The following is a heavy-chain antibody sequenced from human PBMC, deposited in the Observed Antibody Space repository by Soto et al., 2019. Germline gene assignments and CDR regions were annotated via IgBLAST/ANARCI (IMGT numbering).Heavy chain of an antibody. CDR1: GFTFSSYS. J-gene: IGHJ5*02. Sequence: GGSLRLSCAASGFTFSSYSMNWVRQAPGKGLEWVSSISSSSSYIYYADSVKGRFTISRDNAKNSLYLQMNSLRAEDTAVYYWARKNRVGGVIIAYTWSDPGGKEPLVTVP. CDR3: ARKNRVGGVIIAYTWSDP. CDR2: ISSSSSYI. V-gene: IGHV3-21*01. D-gene: IGHD3-10*01.